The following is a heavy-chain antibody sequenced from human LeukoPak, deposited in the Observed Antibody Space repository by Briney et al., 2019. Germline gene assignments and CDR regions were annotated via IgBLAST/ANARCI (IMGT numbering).Heavy chain of an antibody. D-gene: IGHD2-2*01. Sequence: QSGRSLRLSCAASGFTFSSYAMSWVRQSPGRGLEWVSAISGSGGSTYYADSVKGRFTISRDNSKNTLYLQMNSLRAEDTAVYYCAKDSRTPSRNWFDPWGQGTLVTVSS. J-gene: IGHJ5*02. CDR2: ISGSGGST. CDR1: GFTFSSYA. CDR3: AKDSRTPSRNWFDP. V-gene: IGHV3-23*01.